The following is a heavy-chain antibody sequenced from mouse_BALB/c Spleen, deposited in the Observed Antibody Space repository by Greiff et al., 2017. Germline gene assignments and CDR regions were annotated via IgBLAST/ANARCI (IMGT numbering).Heavy chain of an antibody. J-gene: IGHJ2*01. CDR1: GFTFTDYY. CDR3: ARDTESAYYRYDGYFDY. CDR2: IRNKANGYTT. D-gene: IGHD2-14*01. Sequence: EVQRVESGGGLVQPGGSLRLSCATSGFTFTDYYMSWVRQPPGKALEWLGFIRNKANGYTTEYSASVKGRFTISRDNSQSILYLQMNTLRAEDSATYYCARDTESAYYRYDGYFDYWGQGTTLTVSS. V-gene: IGHV7-3*02.